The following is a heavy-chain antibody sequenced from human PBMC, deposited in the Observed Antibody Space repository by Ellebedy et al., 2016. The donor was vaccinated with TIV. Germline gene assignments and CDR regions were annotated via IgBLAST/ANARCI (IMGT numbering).Heavy chain of an antibody. Sequence: MPSETLSLTCTVSRGSISGYYWSCIRQPPGKGLEWIGSIYYSGNTNYNPSLKSRVTVSVDTSNNQFSLKLRSVTAADTAVYYCARLFSYGSGFDAWGQGTLVTVSS. CDR1: RGSISGYY. D-gene: IGHD3-10*01. CDR3: ARLFSYGSGFDA. V-gene: IGHV4-59*08. J-gene: IGHJ5*02. CDR2: IYYSGNT.